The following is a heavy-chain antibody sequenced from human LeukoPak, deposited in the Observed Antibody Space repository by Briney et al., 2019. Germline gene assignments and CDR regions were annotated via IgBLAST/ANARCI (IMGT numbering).Heavy chain of an antibody. CDR3: ARAFSLELADDY. CDR2: IYYSGST. D-gene: IGHD6-6*01. V-gene: IGHV4-59*01. J-gene: IGHJ4*02. CDR1: GGSISSYY. Sequence: PSETLSLTCTVSGGSISSYYWSWIRQPPGKGLEWIGYIYYSGSTNYNPSLKSRVTISVDTSKNQFSLKLSSVTAADTAVYYCARAFSLELADDYWGQGTLVTVSP.